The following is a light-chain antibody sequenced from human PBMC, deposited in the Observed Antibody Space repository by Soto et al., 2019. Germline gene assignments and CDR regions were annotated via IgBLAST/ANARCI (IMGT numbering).Light chain of an antibody. CDR3: SSYTSSSTWV. CDR2: DVS. V-gene: IGLV2-14*01. CDR1: SSDVGGYNY. J-gene: IGLJ1*01. Sequence: QSALTQPASVSGSPGQSITISCTGTSSDVGGYNYVSWYQQHPGKAPKLMIYDVSNRPSGVSNRFSGSKSGNMASLTISGLQAEDEADYYCSSYTSSSTWVFGTGTKLTVL.